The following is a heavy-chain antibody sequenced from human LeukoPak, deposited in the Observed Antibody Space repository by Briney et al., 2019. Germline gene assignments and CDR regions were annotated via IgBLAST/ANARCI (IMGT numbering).Heavy chain of an antibody. J-gene: IGHJ4*02. CDR3: AREHTTVTSLLDY. CDR2: IWYDGNNK. D-gene: IGHD4-17*01. Sequence: GGSLRLSCAASGFTFNSYGIHWVRQAPGKGLEWVAVIWYDGNNKYYADSVKDRFTISRDSSKNTMYLQMNSLRAEDTAVYYCAREHTTVTSLLDYWGQGTLVTVSS. V-gene: IGHV3-33*01. CDR1: GFTFNSYG.